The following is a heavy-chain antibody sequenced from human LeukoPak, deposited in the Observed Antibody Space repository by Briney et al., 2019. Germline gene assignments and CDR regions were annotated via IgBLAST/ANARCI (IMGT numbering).Heavy chain of an antibody. J-gene: IGHJ4*02. CDR3: ASAPGGSSWYQLQTYYFDY. Sequence: SETLSSTCAVYGGSFSGYYWSWIRQPPGKGLEWSGEINHSGSTNYNTSLKSRVTTSEDTSKNQFSLKLSSVTAADTAVYYCASAPGGSSWYQLQTYYFDYWGQGTLVTVSS. CDR1: GGSFSGYY. V-gene: IGHV4-34*01. D-gene: IGHD6-13*01. CDR2: INHSGST.